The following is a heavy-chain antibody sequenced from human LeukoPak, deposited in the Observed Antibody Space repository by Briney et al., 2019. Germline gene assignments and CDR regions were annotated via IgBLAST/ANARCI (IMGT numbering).Heavy chain of an antibody. Sequence: GRSLRLSCAASGFTFDDYAMHWVRQAPGKGLEWVSGISWNSGSIGYADSVKGRFTISRDNAKNSLYLQMNSLRAEDTALYYCAKDSDSSGPFGWGQGTLVTVSS. J-gene: IGHJ4*02. D-gene: IGHD3-22*01. CDR1: GFTFDDYA. CDR3: AKDSDSSGPFG. V-gene: IGHV3-9*01. CDR2: ISWNSGSI.